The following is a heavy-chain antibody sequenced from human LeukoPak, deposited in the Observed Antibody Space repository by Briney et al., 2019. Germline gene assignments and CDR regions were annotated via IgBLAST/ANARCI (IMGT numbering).Heavy chain of an antibody. CDR2: IKSKTDGGTT. D-gene: IGHD6-19*01. CDR3: TTEGARVTRRGKGIAVAGTAY. V-gene: IGHV3-15*01. CDR1: GFTFSNAW. J-gene: IGHJ4*02. Sequence: GGSLRLSCAASGFTFSNAWMSWVRQAPGKGLEWVGRIKSKTDGGTTDYAAPVKGRFTISRDDSKNTLYLQMNSLKTEDTAVYYCTTEGARVTRRGKGIAVAGTAYWGQGTLVTVSS.